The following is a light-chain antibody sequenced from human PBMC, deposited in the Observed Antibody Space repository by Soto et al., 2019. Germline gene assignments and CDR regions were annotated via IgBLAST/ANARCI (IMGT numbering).Light chain of an antibody. CDR2: GAS. V-gene: IGKV3-20*01. CDR1: QSVSSTY. J-gene: IGKJ2*01. Sequence: ETVLTQSPGTLSLSPGERATLSCRASQSVSSTYLAWYQQKPDQAPRLLIYGASSRATGIPDRFSGSGSGTDFTLTISSLEPEDFEVYYCQQFGSSLYTFGQGTKLEI. CDR3: QQFGSSLYT.